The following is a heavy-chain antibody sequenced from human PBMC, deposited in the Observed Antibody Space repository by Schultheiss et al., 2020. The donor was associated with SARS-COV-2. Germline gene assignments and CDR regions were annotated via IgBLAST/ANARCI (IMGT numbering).Heavy chain of an antibody. CDR2: VYYTGIT. J-gene: IGHJ4*02. Sequence: GSLRLSCTVSGGSISSGSYYWAWIRQPPGKGLEWIGSVYYTGITYNNPSLRSRVTISVDTFKNQFSLNLSSVTAADTAVYYCARQTDTTTKYYFDYWGQGTLVTVSS. CDR3: ARQTDTTTKYYFDY. CDR1: GGSISSGSYY. D-gene: IGHD1-1*01. V-gene: IGHV4-39*01.